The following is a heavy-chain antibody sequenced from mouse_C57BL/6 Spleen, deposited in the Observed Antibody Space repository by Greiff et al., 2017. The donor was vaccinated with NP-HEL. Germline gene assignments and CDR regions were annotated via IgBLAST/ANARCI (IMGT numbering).Heavy chain of an antibody. CDR1: GYSFTSYY. V-gene: IGHV1-66*01. Sequence: VKLVESGPELVKPGASVKISCKASGYSFTSYYIHWVKQRPGQGLEWIGWIYPGSGNTKYNEKFKGKATLTADTSSSTAYMQLSSLTSEDSAVYYCARGTTAMDYWGQGTSVTVSS. D-gene: IGHD1-1*01. CDR3: ARGTTAMDY. J-gene: IGHJ4*01. CDR2: IYPGSGNT.